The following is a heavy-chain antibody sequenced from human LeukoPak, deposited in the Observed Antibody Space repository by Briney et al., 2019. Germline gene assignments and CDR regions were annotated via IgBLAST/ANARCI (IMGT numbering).Heavy chain of an antibody. V-gene: IGHV4-59*01. CDR3: ARAPGGNPTTHYFDY. CDR1: SGSISSYY. D-gene: IGHD1-14*01. Sequence: SETLSLTCTVSSGSISSYYWSWLRQPPGKGLEGIGYIYYSGNTNYNPSLKSRVTVSVDTSKNQFSLNLSAVTAADTAVYYCARAPGGNPTTHYFDYWGQGTLVTVSS. J-gene: IGHJ4*02. CDR2: IYYSGNT.